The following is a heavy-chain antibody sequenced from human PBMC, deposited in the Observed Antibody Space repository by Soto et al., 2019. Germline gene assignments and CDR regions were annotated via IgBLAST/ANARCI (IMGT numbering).Heavy chain of an antibody. CDR3: ARLTYRTTWYWFDS. D-gene: IGHD5-18*01. V-gene: IGHV4-59*01. Sequence: SETLSLTCIVSNGSISSYYWSWIRQPPGKGLEWIGYVYYSGTTNYNPSLKSRVTISVDTSRNQFSLNLSSVTAADTAVYYCARLTYRTTWYWFDSWGQGTLVTVSS. J-gene: IGHJ5*01. CDR2: VYYSGTT. CDR1: NGSISSYY.